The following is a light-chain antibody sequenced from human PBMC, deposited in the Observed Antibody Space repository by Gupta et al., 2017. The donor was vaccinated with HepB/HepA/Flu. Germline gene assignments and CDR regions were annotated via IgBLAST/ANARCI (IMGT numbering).Light chain of an antibody. CDR3: ATWDDSMNVWL. CDR1: SSNIGSNT. J-gene: IGLJ3*02. CDR2: SID. V-gene: IGLV1-44*01. Sequence: QSVLTQPPSASGTPGQRVTISCSGSSSNIGSNTVTWYQQLPGTAPKLLMYSIDQRPSGVPDRFSGSKSGTSASLAISGLQAEEEAEYYCATWDDSMNVWLFGGGTNLTVL.